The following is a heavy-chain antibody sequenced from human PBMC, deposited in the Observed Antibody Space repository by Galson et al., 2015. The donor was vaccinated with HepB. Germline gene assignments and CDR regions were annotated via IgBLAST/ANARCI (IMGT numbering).Heavy chain of an antibody. J-gene: IGHJ4*02. CDR3: ARVDGSYLDLDY. Sequence: SVKVSCKASGYTFTSYAMHWVRQAPGQRLEWMGWINAGNGNTKYSQKFQGRVTITRDTSASTAYMELSSLRSEDTAVYYCARVDGSYLDLDYWGQGTLVTVSS. D-gene: IGHD1-26*01. CDR1: GYTFTSYA. CDR2: INAGNGNT. V-gene: IGHV1-3*01.